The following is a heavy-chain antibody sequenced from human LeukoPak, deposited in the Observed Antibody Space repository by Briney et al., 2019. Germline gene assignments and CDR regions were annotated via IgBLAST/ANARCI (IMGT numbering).Heavy chain of an antibody. CDR3: AKGKNTGSYLSHVDY. V-gene: IGHV3-43*01. Sequence: GGSLRLSCAASGFTFDDYTMHWVRQAPGKGLERVSLITWDGGSTYYADSVKGRFTISRDNSKNYLYLQMNSLRTEDTALYYCAKGKNTGSYLSHVDYWGQGTLVTVSS. D-gene: IGHD3-10*01. CDR1: GFTFDDYT. J-gene: IGHJ4*02. CDR2: ITWDGGST.